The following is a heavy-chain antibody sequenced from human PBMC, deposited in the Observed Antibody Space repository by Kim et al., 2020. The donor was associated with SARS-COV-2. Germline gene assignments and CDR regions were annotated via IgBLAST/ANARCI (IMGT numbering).Heavy chain of an antibody. D-gene: IGHD6-13*01. V-gene: IGHV3-21*01. CDR3: ARDLRGLIAAAPWPSLDP. CDR1: GFTFSSYS. Sequence: GGSLRLSCAASGFTFSSYSMNWVRQAPGKGLEWVSSISSSSSYIYYADSVKGRFTISRDNAKNSLYLQMNSLRAEDTAVYYCARDLRGLIAAAPWPSLDPWGQGTLVTVSS. CDR2: ISSSSSYI. J-gene: IGHJ5*02.